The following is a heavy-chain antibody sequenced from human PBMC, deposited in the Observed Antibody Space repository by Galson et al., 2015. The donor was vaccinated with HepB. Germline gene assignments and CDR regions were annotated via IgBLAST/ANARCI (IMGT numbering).Heavy chain of an antibody. CDR2: IRGKTNNYAT. CDR3: TRRIAAYDMDV. Sequence: SLRLSCAASGFTFSGSTMHWVRQASGKGLEWVGHIRGKTNNYATAYAASVEGRFTISRDDSKNTAYLQMNSLKTDDTAVYFCTRRIAAYDMDVWGQGTTVTVSS. D-gene: IGHD6-25*01. V-gene: IGHV3-73*01. CDR1: GFTFSGST. J-gene: IGHJ6*02.